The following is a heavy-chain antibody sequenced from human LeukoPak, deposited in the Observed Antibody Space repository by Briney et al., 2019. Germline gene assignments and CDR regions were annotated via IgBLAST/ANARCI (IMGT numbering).Heavy chain of an antibody. V-gene: IGHV1-3*01. D-gene: IGHD2-15*01. J-gene: IGHJ4*02. CDR2: INLGNGDT. CDR1: GYTFTSYA. CDR3: ARDGAPEGYYFFDY. Sequence: ASVKASCKASGYTFTSYAMHWVRQAPGQRPEWMGWINLGNGDTKYSQKFQGRVSITSDTSASTSYMELSSLGSEDTAVFYCARDGAPEGYYFFDYWGQGTLVTVSS.